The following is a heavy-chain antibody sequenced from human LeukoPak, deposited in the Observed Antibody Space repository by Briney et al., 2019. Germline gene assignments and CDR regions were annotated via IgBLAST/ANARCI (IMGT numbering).Heavy chain of an antibody. D-gene: IGHD3-3*01. V-gene: IGHV1-8*02. J-gene: IGHJ4*02. CDR2: MNPNSGNT. CDR3: ARALSDSQFLF. Sequence: ASVKVSCKASGYIFTGYYMHWVRQAPGQGLEWMGWMNPNSGNTGYVQKFQGRVTMIRNTSISTAYMELSSLRSEDTAVYYCARALSDSQFLFWGQGTLVTVSS. CDR1: GYIFTGYY.